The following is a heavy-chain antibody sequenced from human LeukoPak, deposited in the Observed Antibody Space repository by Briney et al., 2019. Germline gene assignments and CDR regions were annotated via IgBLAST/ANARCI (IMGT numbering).Heavy chain of an antibody. CDR3: AREYRKGLDY. J-gene: IGHJ4*02. D-gene: IGHD1-26*01. V-gene: IGHV3-7*03. CDR2: IGQDGNEK. CDR1: GFIFSNYW. Sequence: GGSLRLSCAASGFIFSNYWMNWVRQAPGKGLEWVANIGQDGNEKYYVDSVKGRFSISRDNAGNSVYLQMNSLRAEDTAIYYCAREYRKGLDYWGQGTLVAVSS.